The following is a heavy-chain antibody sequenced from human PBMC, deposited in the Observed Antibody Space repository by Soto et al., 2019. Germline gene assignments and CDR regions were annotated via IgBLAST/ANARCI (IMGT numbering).Heavy chain of an antibody. V-gene: IGHV3-23*01. D-gene: IGHD3-22*01. J-gene: IGHJ3*02. Sequence: GGSLRLSCAASGFTFSSYAMSWVRQAPGKGLEWVSAISGSGGSTYYADSVKGRFTISRDNSKNTLYLQMNSLRAEDTAVYYCAKDLTYYYDSSGYYGSAFEIWGQGTMVTVSS. CDR3: AKDLTYYYDSSGYYGSAFEI. CDR2: ISGSGGST. CDR1: GFTFSSYA.